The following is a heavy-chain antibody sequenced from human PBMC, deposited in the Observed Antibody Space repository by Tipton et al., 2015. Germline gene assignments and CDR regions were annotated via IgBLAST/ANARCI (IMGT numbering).Heavy chain of an antibody. D-gene: IGHD4-23*01. V-gene: IGHV4-39*07. CDR2: ISHSGNT. Sequence: TLSLTCTVSGGSVSSGSYYWGWIRQPPGKGLEWIGSISHSGNTYYNPSLKSRVTMSRDTSKTQFSLKMSSVTASDTAVYYCARARGRHGGLFDSWGQGILVTVSS. CDR1: GGSVSSGSYY. J-gene: IGHJ4*02. CDR3: ARARGRHGGLFDS.